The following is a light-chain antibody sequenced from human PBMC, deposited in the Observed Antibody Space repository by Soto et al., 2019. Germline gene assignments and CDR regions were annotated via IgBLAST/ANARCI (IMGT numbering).Light chain of an antibody. CDR1: NSNIGSNY. CDR2: RNN. CDR3: ATWDGSPTVFYV. J-gene: IGLJ1*01. Sequence: QSVLTQPPSASGAPGQRVTISCSGSNSNIGSNYVYWYQQLPGTAPKLLIYRNNQRPSGVPDRFSGSKSGTSASLAISGLRSEDEGDYYCATWDGSPTVFYVFGPGTKVTVL. V-gene: IGLV1-47*01.